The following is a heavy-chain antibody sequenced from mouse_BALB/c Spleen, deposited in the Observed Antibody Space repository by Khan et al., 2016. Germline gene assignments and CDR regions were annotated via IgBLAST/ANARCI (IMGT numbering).Heavy chain of an antibody. Sequence: QVQLQQSGAELVRPGASVKLSCKASGYTFTSYWINWMKQRPGQGLEWIGNIYPSDIYTNYNQKFKDKATLTVDKSSSTAYMKLSSPTSEDSGNYCCTRGESTMIRGFAYWGQGTLVTVSA. V-gene: IGHV1-69*02. CDR2: IYPSDIYT. CDR3: TRGESTMIRGFAY. D-gene: IGHD2-4*01. CDR1: GYTFTSYW. J-gene: IGHJ3*01.